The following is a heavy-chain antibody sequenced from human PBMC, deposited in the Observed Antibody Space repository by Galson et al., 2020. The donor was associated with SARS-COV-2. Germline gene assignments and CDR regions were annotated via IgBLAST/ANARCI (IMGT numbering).Heavy chain of an antibody. J-gene: IGHJ6*02. CDR1: GYTFTTYD. V-gene: IGHV1-8*01. D-gene: IGHD3-10*01. Sequence: ASVKVSCKASGYTFTTYDINWVRQATGQGLEWTGWMNPNTGDTAYAEKFRDRVTMTRNTSITTAYMEVSSLRSEDTAVYYCARGRRYYGSGSYSRISYYGMDIWGQGTTVTVSS. CDR2: MNPNTGDT. CDR3: ARGRRYYGSGSYSRISYYGMDI.